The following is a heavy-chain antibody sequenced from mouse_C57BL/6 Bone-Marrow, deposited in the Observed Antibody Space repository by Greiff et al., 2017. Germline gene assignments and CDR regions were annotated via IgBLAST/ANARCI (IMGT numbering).Heavy chain of an antibody. D-gene: IGHD3-2*02. V-gene: IGHV1-64*01. Sequence: QVQLQQPGAELVKPGASVKLSCKASGYTFTSYWMHWVKQRPGQGLEWIGMIHPNSGSTNYNEKFKSKATLTVDKSSSTAYMQPSSLTSEDSAVYYCARDSSGYGDYWGQGTTLTVSS. J-gene: IGHJ2*01. CDR1: GYTFTSYW. CDR3: ARDSSGYGDY. CDR2: IHPNSGST.